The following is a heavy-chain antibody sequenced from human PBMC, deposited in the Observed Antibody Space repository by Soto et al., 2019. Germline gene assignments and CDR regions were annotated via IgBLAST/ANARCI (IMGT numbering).Heavy chain of an antibody. CDR1: GLGGDK. D-gene: IGHD3-10*01. CDR3: ARDRVGDGAYSLAF. V-gene: IGHV3-53*01. CDR2: LLTTGVT. Sequence: DVHLVESGGGLIQPGGSLGVSCAASGLGGDKLGWVRQAQGKGREWVALLLTTGVTQYADSVKCRFSVSRDSSTNSQSLQMSSLTVDDTAVYYCARDRVGDGAYSLAFWDQGVLVSVSS. J-gene: IGHJ4*02.